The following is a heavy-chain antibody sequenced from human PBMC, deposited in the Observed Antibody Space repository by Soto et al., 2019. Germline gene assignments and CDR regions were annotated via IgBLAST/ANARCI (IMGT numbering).Heavy chain of an antibody. CDR3: ARDALKSTWSGGIAIDI. CDR1: GYTFTSYA. J-gene: IGHJ3*02. V-gene: IGHV1-18*01. D-gene: IGHD3-10*01. Sequence: GASVKVSCKGSGYTFTSYAINWVRQAPGQGLEWMGWISAYNGNRNYAQKFQDRVTMTIDTSRTTAYMELTSLGPDDTAVYYCARDALKSTWSGGIAIDIW. CDR2: ISAYNGNR.